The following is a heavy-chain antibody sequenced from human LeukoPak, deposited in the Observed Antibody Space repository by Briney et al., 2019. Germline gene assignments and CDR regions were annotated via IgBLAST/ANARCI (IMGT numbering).Heavy chain of an antibody. J-gene: IGHJ3*02. CDR1: GGSISSGDYY. CDR2: IYYGGST. D-gene: IGHD2-2*01. V-gene: IGHV4-30-4*08. CDR3: ARARGLYCSSTSCYADAFDI. Sequence: KPSHTLSLTCTVSGGSISSGDYYWSWIRQPPGKGLEWIGYIYYGGSTYYNPSLKSRVTISVVTSKNQFSLKLSSVTAADTAVYYCARARGLYCSSTSCYADAFDIWGQGTMVTVSS.